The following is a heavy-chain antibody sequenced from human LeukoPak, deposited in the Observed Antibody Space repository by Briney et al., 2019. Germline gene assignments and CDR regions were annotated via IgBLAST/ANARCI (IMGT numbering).Heavy chain of an antibody. D-gene: IGHD3-3*01. CDR3: ARARPQSQFREWLFTDLHAFDI. CDR1: GFTFSSYS. J-gene: IGHJ3*02. Sequence: GGSLRLPCAASGFTFSSYSMNWVRQAPGKGLEWVSSISSSSSYIYYADSVKGRFTISRDNAKNSLYLQMNSLRAEDTAVYYCARARPQSQFREWLFTDLHAFDIWGQGTMVTVSS. CDR2: ISSSSSYI. V-gene: IGHV3-21*01.